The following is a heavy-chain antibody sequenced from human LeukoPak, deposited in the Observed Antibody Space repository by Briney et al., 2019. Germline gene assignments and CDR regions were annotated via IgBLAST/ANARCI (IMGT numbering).Heavy chain of an antibody. CDR2: MYYTGST. J-gene: IGHJ4*02. Sequence: SETLSPTCIVSGGAISSGSYYWGWIRQPPGKGLEWIGSMYYTGSTYNSPSLKSRVTISVDTSKNQFSLKLSSVTAADTAVYYCARVRGVYDNSGYYYRGYYFDYWGQGTLVTVSS. CDR1: GGAISSGSYY. D-gene: IGHD3-22*01. CDR3: ARVRGVYDNSGYYYRGYYFDY. V-gene: IGHV4-39*07.